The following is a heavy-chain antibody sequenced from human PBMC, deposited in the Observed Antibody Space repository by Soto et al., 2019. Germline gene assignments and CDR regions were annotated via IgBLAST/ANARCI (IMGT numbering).Heavy chain of an antibody. CDR2: ISGSGGST. CDR3: AKGTVARDYYYYMDV. CDR1: GFTFSSYA. V-gene: IGHV3-23*01. Sequence: GGSLRLSCAASGFTFSSYAMSWVRQAPGKGLEWVSAISGSGGSTYYADSVKGRFTISRDNSKNTLYLQMNSLRAEDTAVYYCAKGTVARDYYYYMDVWGKGTTVTVSS. D-gene: IGHD5-12*01. J-gene: IGHJ6*03.